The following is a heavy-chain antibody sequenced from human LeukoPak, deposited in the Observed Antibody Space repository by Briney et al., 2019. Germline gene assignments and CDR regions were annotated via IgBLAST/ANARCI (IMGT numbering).Heavy chain of an antibody. Sequence: SETLSLTCTVSGGSISSSSYYWGWIRQPPGKGLEWIGSIYYSGSTYYNPSLKSRVTISVDTSKNQFSLKLSSVTAADTAVYYCARVAEQLCDYWGQGTLVTVSS. CDR1: GGSISSSSYY. D-gene: IGHD6-6*01. CDR2: IYYSGST. J-gene: IGHJ4*02. V-gene: IGHV4-39*07. CDR3: ARVAEQLCDY.